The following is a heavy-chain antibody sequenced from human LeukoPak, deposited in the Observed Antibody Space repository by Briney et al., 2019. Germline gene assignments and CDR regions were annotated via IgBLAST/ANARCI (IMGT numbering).Heavy chain of an antibody. J-gene: IGHJ4*02. CDR3: ARGSGWYVNY. CDR2: IKSDGIST. CDR1: GFTFSSYW. V-gene: IGHV3-74*01. Sequence: GGSMRLSCAASGFTFSSYWMHWVRQAPGKGLVWVSRIKSDGISTSYADSVKGRFTISRDNAKNTLYLQMNSLRAEDTAVYYCARGSGWYVNYWGQGTLVTVSS. D-gene: IGHD6-19*01.